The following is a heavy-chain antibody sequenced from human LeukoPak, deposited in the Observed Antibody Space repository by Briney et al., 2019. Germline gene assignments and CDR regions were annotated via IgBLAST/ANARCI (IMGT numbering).Heavy chain of an antibody. CDR2: IYYSGST. CDR3: ARSGGSPRGTFDI. Sequence: PSQTLSLTCAVSGGSISSGGYSWSWIRQPPGKGLEWIGYIYYSGSTNYNPSLKSRVTISVDTSKNHFSLKLSSVTAADTAVYYCARSGGSPRGTFDIWGQGTMVTVSS. V-gene: IGHV4-61*03. D-gene: IGHD2-15*01. CDR1: GGSISSGGYS. J-gene: IGHJ3*02.